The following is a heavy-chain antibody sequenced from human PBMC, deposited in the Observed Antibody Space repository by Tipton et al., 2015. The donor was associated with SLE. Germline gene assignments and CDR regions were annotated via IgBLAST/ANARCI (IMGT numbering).Heavy chain of an antibody. CDR2: VSPSGDT. J-gene: IGHJ4*02. Sequence: TLSLTCTVSGYSISTGFYWGWIRQPPGKGLDWIGHVSPSGDTNYNPSLESRVTISRDTSKNQFSLKLSSVSAADTAVYYCARKSSGSGHYFDYWGQGTLVTVSS. CDR1: GYSISTGFY. V-gene: IGHV4-38-2*02. CDR3: ARKSSGSGHYFDY. D-gene: IGHD3-22*01.